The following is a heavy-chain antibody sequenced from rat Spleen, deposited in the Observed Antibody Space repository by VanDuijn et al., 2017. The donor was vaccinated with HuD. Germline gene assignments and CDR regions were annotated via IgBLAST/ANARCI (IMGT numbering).Heavy chain of an antibody. CDR1: GFTFSDYA. CDR3: SRLKGYDGTYHYPYYFDY. J-gene: IGHJ2*01. V-gene: IGHV5-17*01. CDR2: IIYDGGST. D-gene: IGHD1-12*02. Sequence: EVQLVESGGGLIQPGRSLKLSCAASGFTFSDYAMAWVRQAPKKGLEWVATIIYDGGSTYYRDSVKGRFTISRHTAERSLNLEMDSLRSEATATCYCSRLKGYDGTYHYPYYFDYWGQGVLVTVSP.